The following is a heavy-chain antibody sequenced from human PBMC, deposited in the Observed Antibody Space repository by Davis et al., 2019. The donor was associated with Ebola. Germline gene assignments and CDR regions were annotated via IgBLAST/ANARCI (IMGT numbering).Heavy chain of an antibody. CDR1: GYSFTSYW. D-gene: IGHD2-2*02. CDR3: ARVWDRGVVVPAAIGY. V-gene: IGHV5-51*01. Sequence: KVSCKGSGYSFTSYWIGWVRQMPGKGLEWMGIIYPGDSDTRYSPSFQGQVTISADKSISTAYLQWSSLKASDTAMYYCARVWDRGVVVPAAIGYWGQGTLVTVSS. CDR2: IYPGDSDT. J-gene: IGHJ4*02.